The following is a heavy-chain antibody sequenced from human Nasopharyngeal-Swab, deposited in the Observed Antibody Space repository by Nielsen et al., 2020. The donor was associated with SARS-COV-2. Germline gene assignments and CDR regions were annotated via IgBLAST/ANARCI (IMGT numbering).Heavy chain of an antibody. CDR2: ISSGSSYI. CDR1: GFTFDDYT. D-gene: IGHD5-18*01. CDR3: AREIYGYRYGPFYYFDL. J-gene: IGHJ2*01. Sequence: GESLKISCAASGFTFDDYTMNWVRQAPGKGLEWVSSISSGSSYIYYADSVRGRFTISRDNAKNSLYLEMNSLRAEDTAVYYCAREIYGYRYGPFYYFDLWGRGTLVTVSS. V-gene: IGHV3-21*01.